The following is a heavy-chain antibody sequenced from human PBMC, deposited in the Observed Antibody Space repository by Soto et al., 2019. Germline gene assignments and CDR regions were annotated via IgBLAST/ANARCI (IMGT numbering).Heavy chain of an antibody. CDR3: ASSTYYDFWSGYYDAFDI. J-gene: IGHJ3*02. D-gene: IGHD3-3*01. CDR2: ISSSSSYI. V-gene: IGHV3-21*01. Sequence: GGSLRLSCAASGFTFRSYSMNWVRQAPGKGLEWVSSISSSSSYIYYADSVKGRFTISRDNAKNSLYLQMNSLRAEDTAVYYCASSTYYDFWSGYYDAFDIWGQGTMVTVSS. CDR1: GFTFRSYS.